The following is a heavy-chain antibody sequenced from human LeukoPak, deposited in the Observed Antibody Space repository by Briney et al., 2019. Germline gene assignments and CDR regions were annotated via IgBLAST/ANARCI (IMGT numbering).Heavy chain of an antibody. V-gene: IGHV1-24*01. CDR1: GYTLTELS. Sequence: ASVKVSCKVSGYTLTELSMHWVRQAPGKGLEWMGGSDPEDGETIYAQKFQGRVTMTEDTSTDTAYMELSSLRSEDTAVYYCATGAAARGFGAFDIWGQGTMVTVSS. D-gene: IGHD6-13*01. CDR2: SDPEDGET. CDR3: ATGAAARGFGAFDI. J-gene: IGHJ3*02.